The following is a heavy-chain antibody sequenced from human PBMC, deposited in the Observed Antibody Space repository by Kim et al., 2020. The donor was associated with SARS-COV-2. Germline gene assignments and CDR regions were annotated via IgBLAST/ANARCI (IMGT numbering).Heavy chain of an antibody. D-gene: IGHD3-16*01. V-gene: IGHV3-53*01. J-gene: IGHJ6*02. CDR3: ARDLGDYGMDV. Sequence: GGSLRLSCAASGFTFSSNYMSWVRQAPGKGLEWVSVIYSGGSTYYADSVKGRFTISRDNSKNTLYLQMNSLRAGDTAVYYCARDLGDYGMDVWGQGTTVTVSS. CDR1: GFTFSSNY. CDR2: IYSGGST.